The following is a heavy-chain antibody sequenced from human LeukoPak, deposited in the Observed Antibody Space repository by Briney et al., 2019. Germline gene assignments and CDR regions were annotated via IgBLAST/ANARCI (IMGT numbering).Heavy chain of an antibody. CDR2: INPNSGGA. CDR3: ARGGSGSYFSWLDP. V-gene: IGHV1-2*02. D-gene: IGHD3-10*01. Sequence: ASVKVSCKASGYTFTGYYINWVRQAPGQGLECMGWINPNSGGAIYAQKYQGRVTMTRDMSISTAYMELNRLRSDDTAVYYFARGGSGSYFSWLDPWGQGTLVTVSS. J-gene: IGHJ5*02. CDR1: GYTFTGYY.